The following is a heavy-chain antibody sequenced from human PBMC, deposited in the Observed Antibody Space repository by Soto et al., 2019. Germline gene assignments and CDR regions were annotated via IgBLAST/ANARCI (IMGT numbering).Heavy chain of an antibody. CDR2: INAYNGNT. J-gene: IGHJ4*02. V-gene: IGHV1-18*01. D-gene: IGHD6-19*01. CDR3: ATGVAGTGYFDY. Sequence: ASEKVYCKGSGYTLTSYGIRGVRQPPGQGLEWMGWINAYNGNTNYAQKLQGRVTMTTDTSTSTAYMELRSLRSDDTAVYYCATGVAGTGYFDYWGQGTLVTVSS. CDR1: GYTLTSYG.